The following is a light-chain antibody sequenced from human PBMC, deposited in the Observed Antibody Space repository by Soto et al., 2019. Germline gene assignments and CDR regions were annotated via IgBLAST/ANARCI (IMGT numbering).Light chain of an antibody. CDR1: SRDVGDYNY. Sequence: QSALTQPRSVSGSPGQSVTISSTGTSRDVGDYNYVSWYQQHPGKATTLLIYAVNMRPSGFPHRFSGSKSGNTASLTISGLQAKYEADYSFFSYAGSHTCVSAGGTKLTVL. V-gene: IGLV2-11*01. CDR3: FSYAGSHTCV. J-gene: IGLJ3*02. CDR2: AVN.